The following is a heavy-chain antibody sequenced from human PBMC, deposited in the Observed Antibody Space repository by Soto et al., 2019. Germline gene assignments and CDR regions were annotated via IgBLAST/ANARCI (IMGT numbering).Heavy chain of an antibody. J-gene: IGHJ3*02. CDR1: GLIFNNYA. V-gene: IGHV3-23*01. CDR3: ANDAPTQAFDI. Sequence: PGGSLRLSCAASGLIFNNYAMSWVRQAPGRGLQWVSGISGSGDSTYYADSVKGRFTISRDNSKNTLYLQMNSLRAEDTALYYCANDAPTQAFDIWGQGTMVTVSS. CDR2: ISGSGDST.